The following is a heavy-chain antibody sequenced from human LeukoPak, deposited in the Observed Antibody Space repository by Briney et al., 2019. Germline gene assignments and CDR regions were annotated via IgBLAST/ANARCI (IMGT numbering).Heavy chain of an antibody. D-gene: IGHD6-13*01. J-gene: IGHJ4*02. Sequence: GGSLRLSCAASGFTFSSYGMSWVRQAPGKGLEWVAVISYDGSNKYYADSVKGRFTISRDNSKNTLYLQMNSLRAEDTAVYYCARDVQVKRSSSWQPDYWGQGTLVTVSS. CDR3: ARDVQVKRSSSWQPDY. CDR2: ISYDGSNK. V-gene: IGHV3-30*03. CDR1: GFTFSSYG.